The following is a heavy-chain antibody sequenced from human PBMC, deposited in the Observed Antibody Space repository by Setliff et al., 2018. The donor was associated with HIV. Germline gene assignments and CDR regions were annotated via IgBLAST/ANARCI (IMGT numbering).Heavy chain of an antibody. CDR2: INPNSGGT. Sequence: ASVTVSCKASVYTFTNYNIHWVRQAPGQGLEWMGWINPNSGGTNNAQKVQGRVTMTRDTSMSTAYMGLRRLRSDDTAVYHCAREPDTGSGWGQGTLVTVSS. V-gene: IGHV1-2*02. CDR1: VYTFTNYN. J-gene: IGHJ4*02. D-gene: IGHD5-18*01. CDR3: AREPDTGSG.